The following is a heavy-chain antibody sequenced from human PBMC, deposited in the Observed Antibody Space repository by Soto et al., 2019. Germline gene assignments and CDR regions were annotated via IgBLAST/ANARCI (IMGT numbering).Heavy chain of an antibody. J-gene: IGHJ4*02. Sequence: EVQLVESGGGLVQPGGSLRLSCAASEFTVTSNYMSWVRRAPGKGLEWVSGIYSGGSTYYADFVKGRFTISRDNSKNTVYLQMNSLRAEDTAVYYCARATYCTGGNCLLDYWGQGTLVTVSS. V-gene: IGHV3-53*04. CDR1: EFTVTSNY. CDR2: IYSGGST. CDR3: ARATYCTGGNCLLDY. D-gene: IGHD2-15*01.